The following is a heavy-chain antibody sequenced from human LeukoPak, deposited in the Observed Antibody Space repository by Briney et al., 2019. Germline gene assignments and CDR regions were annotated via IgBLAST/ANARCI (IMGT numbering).Heavy chain of an antibody. V-gene: IGHV3-9*03. CDR3: AKDRHISGYYTFFYH. CDR2: ISWNSGNI. D-gene: IGHD3-22*01. Sequence: GESLRLSCAASGFTFDDYAMHWVRHVPGKGLEWVAGISWNSGNIGYADSVKGRFTISRDNAKNSLFLQMNSLRAEDMALYYCAKDRHISGYYTFFYHWDQGTLVTVSS. CDR1: GFTFDDYA. J-gene: IGHJ4*02.